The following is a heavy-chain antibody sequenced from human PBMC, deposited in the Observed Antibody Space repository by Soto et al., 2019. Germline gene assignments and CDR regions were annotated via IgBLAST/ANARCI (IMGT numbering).Heavy chain of an antibody. V-gene: IGHV4-30-4*01. D-gene: IGHD5-18*01. CDR3: ARVRYNYGYNFDY. CDR1: GGSISSGDYY. CDR2: IYYSGST. Sequence: QVQLQESGPGLVKPSQTLSLTCTVSGGSISSGDYYWSWIRQPPGKGLEWIGYIYYSGSTYYKPSLKSRLTISVDTSKNQFSLKLSSVTAADTAVYYCARVRYNYGYNFDYWGQGTLVTVSS. J-gene: IGHJ4*02.